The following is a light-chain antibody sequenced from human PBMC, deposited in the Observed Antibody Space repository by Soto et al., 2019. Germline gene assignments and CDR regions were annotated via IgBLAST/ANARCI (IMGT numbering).Light chain of an antibody. J-gene: IGLJ3*02. CDR2: GNS. V-gene: IGLV1-40*01. Sequence: QSALTQPPSVSGAPGQRVTISCTGSSSNIGAGYDVHWYQQLPGTAPKLLIYGNSNRPSGVPDRFSGSKSGTSASLAITGLQAEDGADYYCQYYDSSLSGAVFGGGTKLTVL. CDR1: SSNIGAGYD. CDR3: QYYDSSLSGAV.